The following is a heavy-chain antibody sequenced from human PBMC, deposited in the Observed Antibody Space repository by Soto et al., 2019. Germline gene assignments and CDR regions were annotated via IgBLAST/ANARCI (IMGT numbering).Heavy chain of an antibody. CDR2: IYPGDSDT. D-gene: IGHD3-3*01. Sequence: PGESLKISCQGSGYSFTSYWIGWVRQMPGKGLEWMGIIYPGDSDTRYSPSFQGQVTISADKSISTAYLQWSSLKASDTAMYYCARQMEYDFWSGPNWFDPWGQGTLVTVSS. CDR1: GYSFTSYW. J-gene: IGHJ5*02. V-gene: IGHV5-51*01. CDR3: ARQMEYDFWSGPNWFDP.